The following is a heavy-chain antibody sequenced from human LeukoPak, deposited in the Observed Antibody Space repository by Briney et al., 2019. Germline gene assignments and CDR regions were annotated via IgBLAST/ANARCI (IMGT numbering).Heavy chain of an antibody. J-gene: IGHJ6*03. V-gene: IGHV4-34*12. CDR3: VREHNIVIPTARTYYYYYMDV. Sequence: PSGTLSLTCAVYGGTFSDYYWSWIRQSPGKGLEWIGEVMDSGRTNYNPSLKSRVTISIDTSKNQFSLRLSSMTAADTAVYYCVREHNIVIPTARTYYYYYMDVWGKGTTVTVSS. D-gene: IGHD5-12*01. CDR1: GGTFSDYY. CDR2: VMDSGRT.